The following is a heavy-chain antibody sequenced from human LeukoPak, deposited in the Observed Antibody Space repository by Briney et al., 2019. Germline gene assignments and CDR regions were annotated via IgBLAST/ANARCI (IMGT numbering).Heavy chain of an antibody. J-gene: IGHJ6*02. V-gene: IGHV4-31*03. CDR1: GGSISSGGYY. CDR2: IYYSGST. Sequence: SQTLSLTCTVSGGSISSGGYYWSWIRQHPGKGLERIGYIYYSGSTYYNPSLKSRVTISVDTSKNQFSLKLSSVTAADTAVYYCARDQGYYYYGMDVWGQGTTVTVSS. CDR3: ARDQGYYYYGMDV.